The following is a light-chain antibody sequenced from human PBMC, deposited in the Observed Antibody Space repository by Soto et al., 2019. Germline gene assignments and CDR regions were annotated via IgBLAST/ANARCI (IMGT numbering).Light chain of an antibody. CDR1: SSDVGGYNY. V-gene: IGLV2-8*01. CDR2: EVS. Sequence: QSVLTQPPSASGSPGQSVTISCTGTSSDVGGYNYVSWYQHHPGKAPKLMIYEVSKRPSGVPDRFSGSKSGNTASLTVSGLQVEDEADYYCSSYAGTNNFVFGTGTKVTVL. CDR3: SSYAGTNNFV. J-gene: IGLJ1*01.